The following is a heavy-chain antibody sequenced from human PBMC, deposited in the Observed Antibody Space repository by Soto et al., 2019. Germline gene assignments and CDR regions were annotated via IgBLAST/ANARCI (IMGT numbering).Heavy chain of an antibody. Sequence: GGSLRLSCAASGFIFSSYWMSWVRQAPGKGLEWVANIKQDGSEKYYVDSVKGRFTISRDNAKNSLYLQMNSLRAEDTAVYYCAREISQPSLGGDKVQLERRGGYYYYYMDVWGKGTTVTVSS. J-gene: IGHJ6*03. V-gene: IGHV3-7*01. CDR2: IKQDGSEK. CDR1: GFIFSSYW. D-gene: IGHD1-1*01. CDR3: AREISQPSLGGDKVQLERRGGYYYYYMDV.